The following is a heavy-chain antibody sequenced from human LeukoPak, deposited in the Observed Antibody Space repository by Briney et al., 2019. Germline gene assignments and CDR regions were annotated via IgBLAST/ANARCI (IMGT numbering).Heavy chain of an antibody. J-gene: IGHJ4*02. Sequence: GESLKISCKGSGYTFTNYWIGWVRQLPGKGLEYMGIIYPDDSDAKYSPSSQGQVTMSVDKSVNTAYLQWSSLKASDTAMYYCVRQASSRAYWGQGTLVTVSS. CDR3: VRQASSRAY. D-gene: IGHD2-2*01. CDR1: GYTFTNYW. CDR2: IYPDDSDA. V-gene: IGHV5-51*01.